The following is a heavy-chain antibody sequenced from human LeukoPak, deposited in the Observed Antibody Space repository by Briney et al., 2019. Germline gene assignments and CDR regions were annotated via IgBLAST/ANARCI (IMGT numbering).Heavy chain of an antibody. CDR3: AGGEAAMVLFDY. V-gene: IGHV4-39*01. CDR1: GGSISSSSYY. J-gene: IGHJ4*02. CDR2: IYYSGST. D-gene: IGHD5-18*01. Sequence: SETLSLTCTVSGGSISSSSYYWGWIRQPPGKGLEWIGSIYYSGSTYYNPSLKSRVTISVDTSKNQFSLKLSSVTAADTAVYYCAGGEAAMVLFDYWGQGTLVTVSS.